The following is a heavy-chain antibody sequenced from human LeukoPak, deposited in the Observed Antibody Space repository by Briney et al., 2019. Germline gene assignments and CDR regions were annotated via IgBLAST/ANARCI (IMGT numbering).Heavy chain of an antibody. V-gene: IGHV3-33*01. CDR1: GFRFGSHA. CDR3: ARDGQQLAPYAMDV. Sequence: PGGSLRLSCAASGFRFGSHAVHWARHAPGKGLEWLAQIWYDGSNKYYVDSVKGRFNTSRDNSKNTVYLQMNSLRAEDTAVYFCARDGQQLAPYAMDVWGQGTTVTV. D-gene: IGHD6-13*01. CDR2: IWYDGSNK. J-gene: IGHJ6*02.